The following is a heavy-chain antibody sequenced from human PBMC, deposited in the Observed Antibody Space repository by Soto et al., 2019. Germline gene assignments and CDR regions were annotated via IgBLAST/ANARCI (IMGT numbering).Heavy chain of an antibody. CDR1: GFSLSTSGVG. CDR3: AHRPPKAYGDSLWFAP. J-gene: IGHJ5*02. V-gene: IGHV2-5*02. D-gene: IGHD4-17*01. Sequence: QITLKESGPTLVKPTQTLTLTCTFSGFSLSTSGVGVGWIRQPPGKALEWLALIYWDDDKRYSPSLKSRLTTTKDPSKTQVVLTMTNMDPVDTATYYWAHRPPKAYGDSLWFAPWGQGPLVTVPS. CDR2: IYWDDDK.